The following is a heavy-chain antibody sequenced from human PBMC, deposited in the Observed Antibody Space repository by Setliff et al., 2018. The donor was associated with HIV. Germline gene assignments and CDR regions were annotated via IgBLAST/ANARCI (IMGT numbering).Heavy chain of an antibody. CDR3: ARGPTTASRYYYYYMDV. CDR1: DYTFTGYF. J-gene: IGHJ6*03. Sequence: ASVMVSCKASDYTFTGYFLNWVRQAPGQGLEWMGWINPNSGGTNYAQKFQGRVTMTRDTSISTAYMELSRLRSDDTAVYYCARGPTTASRYYYYYMDVWGKGTTVTVSS. CDR2: INPNSGGT. D-gene: IGHD4-17*01. V-gene: IGHV1-2*02.